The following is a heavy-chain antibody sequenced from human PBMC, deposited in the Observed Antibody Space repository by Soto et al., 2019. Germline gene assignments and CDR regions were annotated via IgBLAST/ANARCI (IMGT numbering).Heavy chain of an antibody. D-gene: IGHD1-7*01. V-gene: IGHV4-31*03. CDR2: IYYSGST. J-gene: IGHJ3*02. CDR1: GGSISSGGYY. Sequence: QVQLQESGPGLVKPSQTLSLTCTVSGGSISSGGYYWSWIRQHPGKGLEWIGYIYYSGSTYYNPSRKSRVTISVDTSKNQFFLKLSSVTAADTAVYYCARDLAGTVAFDIWGQGTMVTVSS. CDR3: ARDLAGTVAFDI.